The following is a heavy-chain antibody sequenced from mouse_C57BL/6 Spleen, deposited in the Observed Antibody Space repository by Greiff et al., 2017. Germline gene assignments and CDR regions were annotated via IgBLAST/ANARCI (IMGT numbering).Heavy chain of an antibody. J-gene: IGHJ1*03. Sequence: QVHVKQPGAELVKPGASVKMSCKASGYTFTSYWITWVKQRPGQGLEWIGDIYPGSGSTNYNEKFKSKATLTVDTSSSTAYMQLSSLTSEDSAVYYCAREGLLRFWYFDVWGTGTTVTVSS. V-gene: IGHV1-55*01. D-gene: IGHD1-1*01. CDR2: IYPGSGST. CDR3: AREGLLRFWYFDV. CDR1: GYTFTSYW.